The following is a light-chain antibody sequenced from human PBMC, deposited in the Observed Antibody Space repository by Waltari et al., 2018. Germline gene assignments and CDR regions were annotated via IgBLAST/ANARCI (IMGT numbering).Light chain of an antibody. CDR2: DVI. J-gene: IGLJ2*01. V-gene: IGLV2-23*02. CDR3: CSYAGSSTFHVL. CDR1: NRDVGSYYL. Sequence: QSVLTQPASMSGSPGQSIPISCTGTNRDVGSYYLVSWYQQHPGKAPRLIIYDVIKRPSGVSDRFSGSKSGNTASLTVSGLQPEDEAEYFCCSYAGSSTFHVLFGGGTKLTVL.